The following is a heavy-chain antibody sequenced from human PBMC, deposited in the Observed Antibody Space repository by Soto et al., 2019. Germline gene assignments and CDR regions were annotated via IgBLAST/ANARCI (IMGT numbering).Heavy chain of an antibody. D-gene: IGHD4-17*01. J-gene: IGHJ6*02. CDR1: GGSISSYY. CDR2: IYYSGST. V-gene: IGHV4-59*01. CDR3: ARAYGDRYYCYYGMDV. Sequence: PSETLSLTCTVSGGSISSYYWSWIRQPPGKGLEWIGYIYYSGSTNYNPSLKSRVTISVDTSKNQFSLKLSSVTAADTAVYYCARAYGDRYYCYYGMDVWGQGTTVTVSS.